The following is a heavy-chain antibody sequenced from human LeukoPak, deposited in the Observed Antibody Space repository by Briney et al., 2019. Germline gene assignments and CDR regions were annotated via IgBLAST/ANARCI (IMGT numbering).Heavy chain of an antibody. V-gene: IGHV1-69*13. CDR3: ARAGGVVLWFDP. CDR2: IIPVFGTA. D-gene: IGHD2-8*01. Sequence: ASVKVSCKASGGTFSSYAISWVRQAPGQGLEWMGGIIPVFGTANYAQKFQGRVTITADESTSTAYMELSSLRSEDTAVYYCARAGGVVLWFDPWGQGTLVTVSS. CDR1: GGTFSSYA. J-gene: IGHJ5*02.